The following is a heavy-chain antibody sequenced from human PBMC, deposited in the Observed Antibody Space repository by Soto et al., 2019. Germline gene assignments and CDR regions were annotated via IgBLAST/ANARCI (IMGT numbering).Heavy chain of an antibody. J-gene: IGHJ6*02. CDR3: AREGASGLGMDV. D-gene: IGHD1-26*01. CDR1: GGSIRSYY. CDR2: IYTSGTT. Sequence: PSETLSLTCNVSGGSIRSYYCSWIRQPAGKALEWIGRIYTSGTTNYNPSLKSRATILVDTSKNQFSLKLSSVTAADTAVYYCAREGASGLGMDVWGQGTTVTVSS. V-gene: IGHV4-4*07.